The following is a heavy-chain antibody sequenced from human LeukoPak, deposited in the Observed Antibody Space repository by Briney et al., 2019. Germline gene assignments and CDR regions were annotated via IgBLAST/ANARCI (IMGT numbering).Heavy chain of an antibody. Sequence: GRSLRLSCAASGFSFSSYGMHWVRQDPGKGLEWVAVISYDGSNKYYADSVKGRFTISRDNFKNTLYLQMNSLRAEDTAVYYCARYTTNDAFDIWGQGTMVTVSS. V-gene: IGHV3-30*03. CDR1: GFSFSSYG. J-gene: IGHJ3*02. CDR3: ARYTTNDAFDI. CDR2: ISYDGSNK. D-gene: IGHD1-26*01.